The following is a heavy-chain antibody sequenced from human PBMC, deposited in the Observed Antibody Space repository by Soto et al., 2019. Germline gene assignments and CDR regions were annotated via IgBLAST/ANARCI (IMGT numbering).Heavy chain of an antibody. J-gene: IGHJ4*02. D-gene: IGHD5-18*01. CDR2: ITPMFGTA. CDR1: GGTFSTYA. V-gene: IGHV1-69*12. Sequence: QVQLVQSGAEVKKPESSVKVSCKAPGGTFSTYAISWVRQAPGQGLEWMGGITPMFGTANYAQRFQDRVTITADESTNSVYMELSSLRSEDTAVYFCASGIQLWLRRINTGYSGWGQGTLVTLSS. CDR3: ASGIQLWLRRINTGYSG.